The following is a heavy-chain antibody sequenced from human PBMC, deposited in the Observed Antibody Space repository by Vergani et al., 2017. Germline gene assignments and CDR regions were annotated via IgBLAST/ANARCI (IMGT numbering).Heavy chain of an antibody. Sequence: QVQLVQSGAEVKKPGASVKVSCKASGYTFSTYGISWVRQAPGQGLEWMGWISAYNGETRYARSLQGRVTMTTDASTNTAYMSLRSLRSDDTAIYYCSRGGFYTSRNDFKFYGLGVWGQGTTVTVTS. V-gene: IGHV1-18*01. CDR2: ISAYNGET. CDR1: GYTFSTYG. J-gene: IGHJ6*02. CDR3: SRGGFYTSRNDFKFYGLGV. D-gene: IGHD3-3*01.